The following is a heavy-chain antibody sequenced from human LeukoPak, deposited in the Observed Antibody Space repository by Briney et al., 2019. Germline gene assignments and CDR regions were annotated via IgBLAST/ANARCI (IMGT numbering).Heavy chain of an antibody. Sequence: SETLSLTCAVYGGSFSGYYWSWIRQPPGKGLEWIGEINHSGSTNYNPSLKSRVTISVDTSKNQFSLKLSSVTAADTAVYYCARAAWFDPWGQGTLVTVSS. V-gene: IGHV4-34*01. CDR1: GGSFSGYY. J-gene: IGHJ5*02. CDR3: ARAAWFDP. CDR2: INHSGST.